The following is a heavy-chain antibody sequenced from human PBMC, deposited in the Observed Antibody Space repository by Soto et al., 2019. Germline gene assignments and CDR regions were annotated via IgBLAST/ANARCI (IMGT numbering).Heavy chain of an antibody. J-gene: IGHJ3*02. CDR1: GFTFSSYA. Sequence: GGSLRLSCAASGFTFSSYAMSWVRQAPGKGLEWVSAISGSGGSTYYADSVKGRFTISRDNSKNTLYLQMNSLRAEDTAVYYCAKDKGYYDSSGYYYDAFDIWGQGTMVTVSS. CDR3: AKDKGYYDSSGYYYDAFDI. D-gene: IGHD3-22*01. V-gene: IGHV3-23*01. CDR2: ISGSGGST.